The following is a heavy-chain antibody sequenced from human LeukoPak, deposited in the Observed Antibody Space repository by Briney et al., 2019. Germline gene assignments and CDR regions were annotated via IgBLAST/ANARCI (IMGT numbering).Heavy chain of an antibody. V-gene: IGHV1-2*06. CDR2: INPNSGGT. D-gene: IGHD5-24*01. Sequence: GASVKVSCKASGYTFTGYYMHWVRQAPGQGLEWMGRINPNSGGTNYAQKFQGRATMTRDTSISTAYMELSRLRSDDTAVYYCARDRDGDGHNFGYWGQGTLVTVSS. CDR1: GYTFTGYY. CDR3: ARDRDGDGHNFGY. J-gene: IGHJ4*02.